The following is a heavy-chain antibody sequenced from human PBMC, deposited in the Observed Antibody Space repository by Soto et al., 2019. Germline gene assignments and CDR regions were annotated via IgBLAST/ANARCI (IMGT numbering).Heavy chain of an antibody. CDR2: ISDDGSNT. CDR1: GFTFSKYT. D-gene: IGHD3-3*01. Sequence: QVQLVESGGGVVQPGRSLRLSCAASGFTFSKYTMHWVRQAPGKGLEWVAAISDDGSNTYYADSVKGRFTISRDNSKNKLYLQMNSLSNEDTAVHYCAREVYYGFWSGFNTHTYYFDDWGQGTLVTVSS. V-gene: IGHV3-30-3*01. CDR3: AREVYYGFWSGFNTHTYYFDD. J-gene: IGHJ4*02.